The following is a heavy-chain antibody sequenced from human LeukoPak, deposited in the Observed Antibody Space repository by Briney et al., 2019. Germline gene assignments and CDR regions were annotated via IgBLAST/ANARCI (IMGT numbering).Heavy chain of an antibody. CDR2: ISDNGSWI. D-gene: IGHD3-10*01. CDR3: AKNEGSGLVYYYMDV. CDR1: GFTVSSNS. V-gene: IGHV3-23*01. Sequence: GGSLRLSCTVSGFTVSSNSMSWVRQAPGKGLEWVSTISDNGSWIFYAASVKGRFTISIDNSKSTVYLQMNSLRAEDTAIYYCAKNEGSGLVYYYMDVWGKGPRSPSP. J-gene: IGHJ6*03.